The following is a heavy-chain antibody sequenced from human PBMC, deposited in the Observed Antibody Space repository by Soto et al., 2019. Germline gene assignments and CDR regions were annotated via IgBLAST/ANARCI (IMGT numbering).Heavy chain of an antibody. CDR2: INHSGST. CDR1: GGSFSGYY. V-gene: IGHV4-34*01. Sequence: QVQLQQWGAGLLKPSETLSLTCAVYGGSFSGYYWSWIRQPPGTGLEWVGEINHSGSTNYNPSLKSRVTISVDTSKNQFSLKLSSVTAADTPVYYCARAPLYYYDSSGYALDYWGQGTLVTVSS. D-gene: IGHD3-22*01. J-gene: IGHJ4*02. CDR3: ARAPLYYYDSSGYALDY.